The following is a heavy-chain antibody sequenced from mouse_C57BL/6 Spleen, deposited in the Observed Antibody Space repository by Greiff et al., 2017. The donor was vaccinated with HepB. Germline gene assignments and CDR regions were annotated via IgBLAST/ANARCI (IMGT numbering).Heavy chain of an antibody. D-gene: IGHD2-4*01. CDR1: GYTFTSYW. J-gene: IGHJ4*01. CDR3: AREGMYDYDEAMDY. V-gene: IGHV1-61*01. Sequence: VQLQQPGAELVRPGSSVKLSCKASGYTFTSYWMDWVKQRPGQGLEWIGNIYPSDSETHYNQKFKDKATLTVDKSSSTAYMQLSSLTSEDSAVYYCAREGMYDYDEAMDYWGQGTSVTVSS. CDR2: IYPSDSET.